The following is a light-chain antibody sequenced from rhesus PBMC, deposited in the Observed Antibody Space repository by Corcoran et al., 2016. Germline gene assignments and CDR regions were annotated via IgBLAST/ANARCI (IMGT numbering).Light chain of an antibody. CDR1: QSVGSY. CDR2: GAS. Sequence: ETVVTQSPATLSLSPGERATLSCRASQSVGSYLAWSPQQPGQAPRLLIYGASSRATGIPDRVSDRGSGTDFTLTISSLEPEDVGVYYCQQSSNLYSFGQGTKVEIK. J-gene: IGKJ2*01. V-gene: IGKV3-24*04. CDR3: QQSSNLYS.